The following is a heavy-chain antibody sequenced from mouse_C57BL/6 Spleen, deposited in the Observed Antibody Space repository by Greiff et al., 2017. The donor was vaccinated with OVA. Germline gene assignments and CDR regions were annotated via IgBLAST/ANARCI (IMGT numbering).Heavy chain of an antibody. J-gene: IGHJ3*01. CDR1: GYSITSGYY. CDR2: ISYDGSN. V-gene: IGHV3-6*01. Sequence: EVQVVESGPGLVKPSQSLSLTCSVTGYSITSGYYWNWIRQFPGNKLELMGYISYDGSNNYNPSLKNRISITRDTSKNQFFLKLNSVTTEDTATYYCARDSSGKGFAYWGQGTLVTVSA. D-gene: IGHD3-2*02. CDR3: ARDSSGKGFAY.